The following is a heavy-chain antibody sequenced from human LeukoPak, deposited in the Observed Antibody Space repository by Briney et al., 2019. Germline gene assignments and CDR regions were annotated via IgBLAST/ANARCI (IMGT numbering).Heavy chain of an antibody. Sequence: GESLQISCQGSGYSFTSYWIGWVRQMPGKGLEWMGIIYPSDSDIRYSPSFQGQVTISADKSISTAYLQWSSLKASDTAMYYCASINDFWSGYYYFDYWGQGTLVTVSS. CDR3: ASINDFWSGYYYFDY. D-gene: IGHD3-3*01. J-gene: IGHJ4*02. CDR2: IYPSDSDI. CDR1: GYSFTSYW. V-gene: IGHV5-51*01.